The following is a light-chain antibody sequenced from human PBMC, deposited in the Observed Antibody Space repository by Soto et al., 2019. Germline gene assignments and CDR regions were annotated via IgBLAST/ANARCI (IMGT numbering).Light chain of an antibody. V-gene: IGKV1-39*01. CDR2: AAS. Sequence: DVQMTQSPXXXXXXVVXXFTITCRASQSISSYLNWYQQKPGKAPKLLIYAASSLQSGVPSRFSGSGSGTDFTLTISSLQPEDFATYYCQQSYSTPLTFGGGTKVDIK. J-gene: IGKJ4*01. CDR3: QQSYSTPLT. CDR1: QSISSY.